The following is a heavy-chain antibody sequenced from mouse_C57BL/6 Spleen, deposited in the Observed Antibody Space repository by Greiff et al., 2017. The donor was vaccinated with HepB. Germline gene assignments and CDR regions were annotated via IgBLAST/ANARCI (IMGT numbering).Heavy chain of an antibody. J-gene: IGHJ2*01. V-gene: IGHV1-82*01. CDR1: GYAFSSSW. Sequence: QVQLQQSGPELVKPGASVKISCKASGYAFSSSWMNWVKQRPGKGLEWIGRLYPGDGDTNYNGKFKGKATLTADKSSSTAYMQLSSLTSEDSAVYFCARGRNYDYGYYFDYWGQGTTLTVSS. CDR2: LYPGDGDT. D-gene: IGHD2-4*01. CDR3: ARGRNYDYGYYFDY.